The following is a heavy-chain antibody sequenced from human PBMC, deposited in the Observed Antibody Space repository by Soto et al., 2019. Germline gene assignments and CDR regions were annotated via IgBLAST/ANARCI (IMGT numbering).Heavy chain of an antibody. CDR3: ARGPAPVLMVYAIRDYYYGMDV. Sequence: QVQLVQSGAEVKKPGSSVKVSCKASGGTFSSYAISWVRQAPGQGLEWMGGIIPIFGTANYAQKFQGRVTITADESTSTAYMELSSLRSEDTAVYYCARGPAPVLMVYAIRDYYYGMDVWGQGTTVTVSS. V-gene: IGHV1-69*01. CDR2: IIPIFGTA. CDR1: GGTFSSYA. D-gene: IGHD2-8*01. J-gene: IGHJ6*02.